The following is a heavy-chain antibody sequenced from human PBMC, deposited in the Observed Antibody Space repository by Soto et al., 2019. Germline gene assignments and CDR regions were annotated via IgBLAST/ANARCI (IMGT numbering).Heavy chain of an antibody. D-gene: IGHD6-19*01. CDR1: GXSLSSASFY. J-gene: IGHJ5*02. V-gene: IGHV4-61*01. CDR2: IYFSGST. Sequence: XTLSLPCTVSGXSLSSASFYWIWIRQAPGKGLEWIGFIYFSGSTNYNPSLKSRVTISLDTSKNQFSLKLRSVTPSDTAVYFCARVNSGRNWFDPWGQGTLGTVSA. CDR3: ARVNSGRNWFDP.